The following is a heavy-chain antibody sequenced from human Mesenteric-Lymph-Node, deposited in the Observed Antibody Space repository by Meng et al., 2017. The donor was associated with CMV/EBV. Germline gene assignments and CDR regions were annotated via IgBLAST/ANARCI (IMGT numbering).Heavy chain of an antibody. D-gene: IGHD1-26*01. Sequence: GSLRLSCTVSGGSISSSSYYWGWIRQPPGKGLEWIGYSFYSGSTNYNPSLRSRLTISVDTSRNEVSLKLSSATAADTAVYYCASTRIVGAIGSFDYWGQGTLVTVSS. V-gene: IGHV4-61*05. CDR1: GGSISSSSYY. J-gene: IGHJ4*02. CDR2: SFYSGST. CDR3: ASTRIVGAIGSFDY.